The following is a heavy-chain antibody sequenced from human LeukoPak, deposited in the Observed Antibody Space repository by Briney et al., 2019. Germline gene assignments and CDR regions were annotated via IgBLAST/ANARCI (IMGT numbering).Heavy chain of an antibody. CDR1: GGSFSGYY. CDR3: ARHRRFSPWPQYFQH. V-gene: IGHV4-34*01. J-gene: IGHJ1*01. D-gene: IGHD3-3*01. Sequence: SETLSLTCAVYGGSFSGYYWSWIRQPPGKGLEWIGEINHSGSTNYNPSLKSRVTISVDTSKNQFSLKLSSVTAADTAVYYCARHRRFSPWPQYFQHWGQGTLVTVSS. CDR2: INHSGST.